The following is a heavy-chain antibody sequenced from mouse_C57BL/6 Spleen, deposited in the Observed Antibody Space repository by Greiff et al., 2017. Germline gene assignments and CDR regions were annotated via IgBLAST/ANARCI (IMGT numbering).Heavy chain of an antibody. D-gene: IGHD2-12*01. J-gene: IGHJ3*01. CDR3: ARAGLLLGFAY. Sequence: QVQLQQPGTELVKPGASVKLSCKASGYTFPSYWMHWVKQRPGQGLEWIGNINPSNGGTNYNEKFKSKATLTVDKSSSTAYMQLSSPAYEDSAVYYCARAGLLLGFAYWGQGTLVTVSA. CDR2: INPSNGGT. CDR1: GYTFPSYW. V-gene: IGHV1-53*01.